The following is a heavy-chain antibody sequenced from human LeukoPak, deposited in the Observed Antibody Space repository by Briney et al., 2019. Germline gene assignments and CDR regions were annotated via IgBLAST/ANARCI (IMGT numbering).Heavy chain of an antibody. D-gene: IGHD3-10*01. CDR3: ARDVPYYGSGSYFDY. V-gene: IGHV4-30-4*01. CDR2: IYYSGST. CDR1: GGSISSGDYY. J-gene: IGHJ4*02. Sequence: SQTLSLTCTVSGGSISSGDYYWSWIRQPPGKGLEWIGYIYYSGSTYYNPSLKSRVTISVDMSKTQFSLKLSSVTAADTAVYYCARDVPYYGSGSYFDYWGQGTLVTVSS.